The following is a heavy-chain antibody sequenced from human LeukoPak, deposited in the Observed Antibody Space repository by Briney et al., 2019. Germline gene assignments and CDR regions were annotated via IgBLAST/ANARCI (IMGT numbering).Heavy chain of an antibody. CDR1: GFTFSSYA. CDR2: VSGSGGST. D-gene: IGHD2-2*01. Sequence: PGGSLRLSCAASGFTFSSYAMSWVRQAPGKGLEWVSAVSGSGGSTYYADSVKGRFTISRDNSKNTLYLQMNSLRAEDTAVYYCXXXXXXPLPRQLLGWFDPWGQGTLVTVSS. J-gene: IGHJ5*02. CDR3: XXXXXXPLPRQLLGWFDP. V-gene: IGHV3-23*01.